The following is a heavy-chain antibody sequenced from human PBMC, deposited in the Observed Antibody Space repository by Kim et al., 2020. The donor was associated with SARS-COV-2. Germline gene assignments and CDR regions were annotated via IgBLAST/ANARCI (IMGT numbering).Heavy chain of an antibody. D-gene: IGHD3-22*01. CDR2: IYYSGST. V-gene: IGHV4-39*07. J-gene: IGHJ4*02. CDR1: GGSISSSSYY. Sequence: SETLSLTCTVSGGSISSSSYYWGWIRQPPGKGLEWIGSIYYSGSTYYNPSLKSRVTISVDTSKNQFSLKLSSVTAADTAVYYCARYITMIVVARPMYYFDYWGQGTLVTVSS. CDR3: ARYITMIVVARPMYYFDY.